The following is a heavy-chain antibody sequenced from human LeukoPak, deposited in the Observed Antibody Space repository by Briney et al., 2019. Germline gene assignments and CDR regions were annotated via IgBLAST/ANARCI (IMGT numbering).Heavy chain of an antibody. CDR3: ARGVTIFGVVISHYYYYMDV. J-gene: IGHJ6*03. CDR1: GYTFTSYD. CDR2: MNPNSGNT. Sequence: GASVKVSCKASGYTFTSYDINWVRQATGQGLEWMGWMNPNSGNTGYAQKFQGRATITRNTSISTAYMELSSLRSEHTAVYYCARGVTIFGVVISHYYYYMDVWGKGTTVTVSS. D-gene: IGHD3-3*01. V-gene: IGHV1-8*03.